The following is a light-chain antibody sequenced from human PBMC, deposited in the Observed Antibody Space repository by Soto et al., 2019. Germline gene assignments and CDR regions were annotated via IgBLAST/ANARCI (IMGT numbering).Light chain of an antibody. J-gene: IGLJ1*01. Sequence: QSALXQPASVSGSPGQTITISCTGTSSDVGGYNAVSWYQHHPGKAPKLIIYEVTHRPSGVSDRFSASKSGNTASLTISGLQAEDEADYYCNSFRVSHLYVFGTGTKVT. CDR2: EVT. CDR3: NSFRVSHLYV. CDR1: SSDVGGYNA. V-gene: IGLV2-14*01.